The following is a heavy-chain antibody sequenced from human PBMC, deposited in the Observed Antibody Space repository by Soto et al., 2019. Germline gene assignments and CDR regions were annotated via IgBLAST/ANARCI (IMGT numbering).Heavy chain of an antibody. J-gene: IGHJ6*02. Sequence: GSLRLSCAASGFTFSSCAMGWVRQAPGKGLEWVSDIIDSGASTYYADSVKGRFTISRDNSKSTLYLQMNSLRAEDTALYYCAKGRSYYYYYRVDVWGQGTTVTVFS. CDR3: AKGRSYYYYYRVDV. CDR1: GFTFSSCA. CDR2: IIDSGAST. V-gene: IGHV3-23*01.